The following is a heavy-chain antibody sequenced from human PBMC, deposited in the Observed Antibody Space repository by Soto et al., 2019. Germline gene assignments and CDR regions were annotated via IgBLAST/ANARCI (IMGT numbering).Heavy chain of an antibody. V-gene: IGHV3-33*01. D-gene: IGHD4-17*01. CDR1: GFTFNSYG. CDR3: ALTYGDYVGY. J-gene: IGHJ4*02. Sequence: QVQLVESGGGVVQPGRSLRLSCAASGFTFNSYGMHWVRQAPGKGLEWVAVIWYDGSNKYYADSVKGRFTISRDNSKNTLYLQMNRLRAEDTAVYYCALTYGDYVGYWGQGTLVTVSS. CDR2: IWYDGSNK.